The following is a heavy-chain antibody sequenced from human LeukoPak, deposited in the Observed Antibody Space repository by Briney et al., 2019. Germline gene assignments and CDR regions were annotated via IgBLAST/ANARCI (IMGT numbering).Heavy chain of an antibody. CDR1: GFSFSNFA. CDR3: AKDRGHPYSNSFLDN. D-gene: IGHD4-11*01. Sequence: GGSLRLSCVTSGFSFSNFAMTWVRQAPGKGLEWVSTILDTGLGTYYGDSVKGRFTISRDSSKNTLYLQMHSLRAEDTALYSCAKDRGHPYSNSFLDNWGGGTLVTVSS. V-gene: IGHV3-23*01. CDR2: ILDTGLGT. J-gene: IGHJ4*02.